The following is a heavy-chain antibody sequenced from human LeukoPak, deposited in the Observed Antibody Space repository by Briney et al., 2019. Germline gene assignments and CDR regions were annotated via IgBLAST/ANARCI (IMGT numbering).Heavy chain of an antibody. J-gene: IGHJ6*02. CDR2: ISSSGSTI. D-gene: IGHD6-13*01. CDR3: ARDLGYSSSWYYYYGMDV. Sequence: PGGSLRLSCAASGFTFSSYEMNWVRQAPGKGLEWVSYISSSGSTIYYADSVKGRFTISRDNAKNSLYLQMNSLRAEDTAVYYCARDLGYSSSWYYYYGMDVWGQGTTVTVPS. V-gene: IGHV3-48*03. CDR1: GFTFSSYE.